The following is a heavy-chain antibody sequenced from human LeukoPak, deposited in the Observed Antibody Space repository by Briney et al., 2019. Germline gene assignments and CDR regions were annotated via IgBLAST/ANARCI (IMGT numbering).Heavy chain of an antibody. J-gene: IGHJ4*02. CDR3: ARPLTYSSSWFVDY. D-gene: IGHD6-13*01. V-gene: IGHV3-30*03. Sequence: GKSLRLSCAASGFTFNNYGMHWVRQAPGKGLEWVAVISYDGSNKYYADSVKGRFTISRDNSKNTLYLQMNSLRAEDTAVYYCARPLTYSSSWFVDYWGQGTLVTVSS. CDR2: ISYDGSNK. CDR1: GFTFNNYG.